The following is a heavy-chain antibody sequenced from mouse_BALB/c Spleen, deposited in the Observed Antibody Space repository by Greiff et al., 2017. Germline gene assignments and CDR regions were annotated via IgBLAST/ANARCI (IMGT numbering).Heavy chain of an antibody. J-gene: IGHJ2*01. V-gene: IGHV1S29*02. CDR1: GYTFTDYN. CDR2: IYPYNGGT. CDR3: ASDYYGSSYVLY. D-gene: IGHD1-1*01. Sequence: VQLKQSGPELVKPGASVKISCKASGYTFTDYNMHWVKQSHGKSLEWIGYIYPYNGGTGYNQKFKSKATLTVDNSSSTAYMELRSLTSEDSAVYYCASDYYGSSYVLYWGQGTTLTVSS.